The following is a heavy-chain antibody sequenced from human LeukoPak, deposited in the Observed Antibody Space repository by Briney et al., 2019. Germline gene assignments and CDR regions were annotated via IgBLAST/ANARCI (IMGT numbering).Heavy chain of an antibody. D-gene: IGHD5-18*01. CDR2: IIPIFGTA. V-gene: IGHV1-69*13. J-gene: IGHJ6*02. CDR3: ARVRAHGSPFMYQLSKSDGYGSCYYYGMDV. CDR1: GGTFSSYA. Sequence: GASVKVSCKASGGTFSSYAISWVRQAPGQGLEWMGGIIPIFGTANYAQKFQGRVTITADESTSTAYMELSSLRSEDTAVYYCARVRAHGSPFMYQLSKSDGYGSCYYYGMDVWGQGTTVTVSS.